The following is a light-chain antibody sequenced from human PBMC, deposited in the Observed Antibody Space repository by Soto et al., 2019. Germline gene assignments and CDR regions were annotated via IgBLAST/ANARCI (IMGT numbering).Light chain of an antibody. CDR3: QQFSPSPLMYT. V-gene: IGKV3-20*01. CDR2: GS. CDR1: HSVTSTY. J-gene: IGKJ2*01. Sequence: ENLLTQSPVTLSLSPGDSATLSCRATHSVTSTYLAWYQQKPGQAPRLLIYGSTRATGIPDSFSGSRSGADFTLTIARLEPEDFAVYFCQQFSPSPLMYTFDQGTKLEIK.